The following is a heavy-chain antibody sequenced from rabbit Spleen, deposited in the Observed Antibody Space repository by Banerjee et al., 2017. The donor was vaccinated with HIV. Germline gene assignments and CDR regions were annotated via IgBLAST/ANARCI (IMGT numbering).Heavy chain of an antibody. D-gene: IGHD5-1*01. Sequence: EESGGDLVKPGASLTLTCTASGFSFSSNYWICWVRQAPGKGPEWIACIYNGDGTTYYARWVNGRFTISKSTSLNTVTLQMTSLTAADTATYFCSRYNVGGVANYVNVNDFNLWGPGTLVTVS. CDR1: GFSFSSNY. CDR3: SRYNVGGVANYVNVNDFNL. CDR2: IYNGDGTT. J-gene: IGHJ4*01. V-gene: IGHV1S47*01.